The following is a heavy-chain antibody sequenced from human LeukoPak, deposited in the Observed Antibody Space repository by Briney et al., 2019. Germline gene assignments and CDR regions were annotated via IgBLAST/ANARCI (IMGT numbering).Heavy chain of an antibody. V-gene: IGHV3-23*01. D-gene: IGHD4-17*01. Sequence: GGSLRLSCAASGSTFTFYAMSWVRQAPGKVLEWVSAISGSGGSTYYADSVKGRFTISRDNSKNTLYLQMDSLRAEDTAVYYCAKWDGDLYYYYYMDVWGKGTTVTVSS. J-gene: IGHJ6*03. CDR3: AKWDGDLYYYYYMDV. CDR1: GSTFTFYA. CDR2: ISGSGGST.